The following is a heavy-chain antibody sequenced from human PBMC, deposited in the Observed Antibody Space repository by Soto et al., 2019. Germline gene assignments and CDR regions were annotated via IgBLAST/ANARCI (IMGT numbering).Heavy chain of an antibody. CDR3: ARVDTAMVWFWFDP. J-gene: IGHJ5*02. Sequence: QVQLVESGGGVVQPGRSLRLSCAASGFTFSSNAMHWVRQAPGKGLEWVAVISYDGSNKYYADSVKGRFTISRDNSKNTLYLQMNSLRAEDTAVYYCARVDTAMVWFWFDPWGQGTLVTVSS. CDR1: GFTFSSNA. V-gene: IGHV3-30-3*01. CDR2: ISYDGSNK. D-gene: IGHD5-18*01.